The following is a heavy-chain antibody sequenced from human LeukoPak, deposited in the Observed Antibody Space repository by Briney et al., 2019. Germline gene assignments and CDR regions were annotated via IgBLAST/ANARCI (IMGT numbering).Heavy chain of an antibody. CDR1: GFSISSAYY. V-gene: IGHV4-38-2*02. CDR3: ASLGYRGFDY. Sequence: PSETLSLTCTVSGFSISSAYYWGWMRQPPGKGLEWIGSIYHTGRTYYNPSLKSRVTISVDTSKNQFSLKLSSVTAADTAVYYCASLGYRGFDYWGQGTLVTVSS. J-gene: IGHJ4*02. CDR2: IYHTGRT. D-gene: IGHD5-24*01.